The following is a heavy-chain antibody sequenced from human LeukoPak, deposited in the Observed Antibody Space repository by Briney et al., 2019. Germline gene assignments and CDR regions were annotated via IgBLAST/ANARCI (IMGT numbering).Heavy chain of an antibody. CDR2: IAWNSGNT. J-gene: IGHJ4*02. D-gene: IGHD3-10*01. Sequence: GRSLRVSCAASGFTFDNYAMHWVRQAPGKGLEWVSGIAWNSGNTGFADSVKGRFTISRDNAENSLYLQMNSLTPEDTAFYFCAKDMNSYGSGSSYNPWGPFDSWGQGTLVTVSS. V-gene: IGHV3-9*01. CDR1: GFTFDNYA. CDR3: AKDMNSYGSGSSYNPWGPFDS.